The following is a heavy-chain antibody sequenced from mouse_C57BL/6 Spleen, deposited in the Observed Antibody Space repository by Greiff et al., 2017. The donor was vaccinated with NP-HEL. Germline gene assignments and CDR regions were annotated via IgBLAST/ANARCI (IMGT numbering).Heavy chain of an antibody. J-gene: IGHJ2*01. CDR1: GYAFSSSW. CDR3: ARSYYYGSSYGYFDY. D-gene: IGHD1-1*01. Sequence: VQLQQSGPELVKPGASVKISCKASGYAFSSSWMNWVKQRPGKGLEWIGRIYPGDGDTNYNGKFKGKATLTAAKSSSTAYMQLSSLTSEDSAVYFCARSYYYGSSYGYFDYWGQGTTLTVSS. V-gene: IGHV1-82*01. CDR2: IYPGDGDT.